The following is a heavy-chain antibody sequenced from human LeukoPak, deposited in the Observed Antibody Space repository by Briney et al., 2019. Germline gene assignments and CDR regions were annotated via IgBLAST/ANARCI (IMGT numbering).Heavy chain of an antibody. CDR3: ARDLDDSSGYPQYYFDY. CDR1: GYTFTSYG. Sequence: SVKVSCKASGYTFTSYGISWVRQAPGQGLEWMGRIIPILGIANYAQKFQGRVTITADKSTSTAYMELSSLRSEDTAVYYCARDLDDSSGYPQYYFDYWGQGTLVTVSS. J-gene: IGHJ4*02. CDR2: IIPILGIA. V-gene: IGHV1-69*04. D-gene: IGHD3-22*01.